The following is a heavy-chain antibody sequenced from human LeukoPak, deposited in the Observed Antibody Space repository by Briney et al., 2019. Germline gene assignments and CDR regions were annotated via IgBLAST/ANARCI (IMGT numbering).Heavy chain of an antibody. J-gene: IGHJ6*03. V-gene: IGHV1-46*01. D-gene: IGHD3-9*01. Sequence: ASVKVSCKASGYTFTSYYMHWVRQAPGLGLEWMGIINPSGGSTSYAQKFQGRVTMTRDMSTSTVYMELSSLRSEDTAVYYCAIFRSYYYYMDVWGKGTTVTVSS. CDR1: GYTFTSYY. CDR2: INPSGGST. CDR3: AIFRSYYYYMDV.